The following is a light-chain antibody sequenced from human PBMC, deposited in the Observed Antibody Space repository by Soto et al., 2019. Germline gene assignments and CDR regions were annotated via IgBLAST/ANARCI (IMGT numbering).Light chain of an antibody. CDR2: HVS. J-gene: IGKJ1*01. CDR1: QSVSSNF. CDR3: QQYETSPLT. V-gene: IGKV3-20*01. Sequence: DIELTQSPSSLSAPVGDTVTISCRASQSVSSNFLAWYQQKPGQAPRLLVYHVSTRATGIPDRFSGSGSGTDFTLTISRLEPEDFAVYHCQQYETSPLTFGQGTKVDIK.